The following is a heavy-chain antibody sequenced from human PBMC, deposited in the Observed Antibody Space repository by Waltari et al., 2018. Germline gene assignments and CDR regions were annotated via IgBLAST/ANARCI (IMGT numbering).Heavy chain of an antibody. D-gene: IGHD6-13*01. V-gene: IGHV4-39*01. Sequence: QLQLQESGPGLVKPSETLSLTCTVSGGSISSSSYYWGWIRQPPGKGLEWIGSIYYSGDTYYTPSLKSRVTISVDTSKNQFSLKLSSVTAADTAVYYCARIQYSSSWYMTYYFDYWGQGTLVTVSS. CDR3: ARIQYSSSWYMTYYFDY. CDR1: GGSISSSSYY. J-gene: IGHJ4*02. CDR2: IYYSGDT.